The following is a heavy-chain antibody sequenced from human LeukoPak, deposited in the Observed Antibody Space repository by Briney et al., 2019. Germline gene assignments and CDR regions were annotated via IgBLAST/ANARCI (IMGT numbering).Heavy chain of an antibody. CDR2: IWNDGRNE. CDR3: SKGRTNDYGEPYSFDI. Sequence: GGSLRLSCAASGFTFQNYGMHWVRQVPGKGLEWVAVIWNDGRNEHYADSVKGRFTISRDKSKNTLYLQMNSLRAEDTAVYYCSKGRTNDYGEPYSFDIWGQATMVIVSS. J-gene: IGHJ3*02. D-gene: IGHD4/OR15-4a*01. V-gene: IGHV3-33*03. CDR1: GFTFQNYG.